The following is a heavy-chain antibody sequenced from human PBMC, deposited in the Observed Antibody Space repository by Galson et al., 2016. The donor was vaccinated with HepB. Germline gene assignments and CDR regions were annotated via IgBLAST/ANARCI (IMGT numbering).Heavy chain of an antibody. D-gene: IGHD1-26*01. V-gene: IGHV3-23*01. CDR3: AKTETPGAPGRVGHFDY. CDR1: GFSLSSYV. J-gene: IGHJ4*02. CDR2: ITGGGFT. Sequence: SLRLSCATSGFSLSSYVMTWVRQAPGKGLEWVSLITGGGFTYYADSVKGRFTISRDFSKDTLYLQMSSLRAGDTAVYYCAKTETPGAPGRVGHFDYWGQGTLVTVAS.